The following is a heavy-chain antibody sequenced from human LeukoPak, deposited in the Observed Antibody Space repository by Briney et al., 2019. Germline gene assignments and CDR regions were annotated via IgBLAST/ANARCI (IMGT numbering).Heavy chain of an antibody. CDR2: IYSSGST. D-gene: IGHD4-11*01. Sequence: SETLSLTCTVSGGSISSYYWSWIRQPPGKGLEWIGYIYSSGSTNYNPSLKSRITISVDTSKNQFSLKLSSVTAADTAVYYCARWGNDYSQFDSWGQGTLVTVS. CDR1: GGSISSYY. J-gene: IGHJ4*02. V-gene: IGHV4-59*01. CDR3: ARWGNDYSQFDS.